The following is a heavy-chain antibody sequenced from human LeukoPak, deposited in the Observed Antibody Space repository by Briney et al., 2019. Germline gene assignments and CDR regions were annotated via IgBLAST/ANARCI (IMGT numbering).Heavy chain of an antibody. CDR2: ISYDGSNK. D-gene: IGHD3-22*01. V-gene: IGHV3-30-3*01. J-gene: IGHJ5*02. CDR3: ARDLAVLYDSSGYSFDP. CDR1: GFTFSSYA. Sequence: GGSLRLSCAASGFTFSSYAMHWVRQAPGKGLEGVAVISYDGSNKYYADSVKGRFTSSRDNSKNTLYLQMNSLRAEDTAVYYCARDLAVLYDSSGYSFDPWGQGTLVTVSS.